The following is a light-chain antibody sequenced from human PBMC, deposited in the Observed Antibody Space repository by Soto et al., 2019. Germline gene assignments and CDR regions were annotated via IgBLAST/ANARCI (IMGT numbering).Light chain of an antibody. Sequence: EIVLTQFPATLSLSPGDGATLSCRASQSVSSYLAWYQQKRGQAPRLLIYDSSNRATGIPARFSGSGSGTDFSLTISSLKPEDFAVYYCQQRSNWPLTFGGGTKVEIK. CDR3: QQRSNWPLT. CDR2: DSS. CDR1: QSVSSY. J-gene: IGKJ4*01. V-gene: IGKV3-11*01.